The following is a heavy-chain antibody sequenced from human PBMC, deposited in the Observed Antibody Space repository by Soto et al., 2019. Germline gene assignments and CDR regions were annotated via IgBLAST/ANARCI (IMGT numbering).Heavy chain of an antibody. D-gene: IGHD1-7*01. V-gene: IGHV4-59*01. CDR3: ARNYGHAFDI. CDR1: GGSIRSYY. CDR2: IYYSGST. Sequence: SETLSLTCTVSGGSIRSYYGSWIRQPPGKGLEWIGYIYYSGSTNYNPSLKSRVTISVDTSKNQFSLKLSSVTAADTAVYYCARNYGHAFDIWGQGTTVTVSS. J-gene: IGHJ3*02.